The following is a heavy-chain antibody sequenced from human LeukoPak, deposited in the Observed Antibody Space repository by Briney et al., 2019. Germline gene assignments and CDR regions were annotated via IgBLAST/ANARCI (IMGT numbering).Heavy chain of an antibody. CDR1: GFTFSNCW. CDR2: IRSKTDGGTI. J-gene: IGHJ3*02. D-gene: IGHD2-2*02. CDR3: ATDVPECRSTSCYNAFDI. V-gene: IGHV3-15*01. Sequence: PGGSLRLSCAASGFTFSNCWMSWVRQAPGKGLEWVGRIRSKTDGGTIDYAAPVKGRFTVSRDDSRNTLYLQMNSLKTEDTAVYYCATDVPECRSTSCYNAFDIWGQGTLVTVSS.